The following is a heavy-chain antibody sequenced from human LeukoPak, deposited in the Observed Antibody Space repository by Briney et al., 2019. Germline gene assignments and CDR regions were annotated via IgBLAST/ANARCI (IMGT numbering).Heavy chain of an antibody. CDR2: IDPIDSYI. Sequence: GEPLKISCKRSGYSSISYWINWVRKMPGKGLEWMGRIDPIDSYINYSPSFQGHVTISADKSINTAYLQWSSLKASDTAMYYCAIYYHQNDYWGQGTLVTVSS. V-gene: IGHV5-10-1*01. D-gene: IGHD3-22*01. CDR1: GYSSISYW. CDR3: AIYYHQNDY. J-gene: IGHJ4*02.